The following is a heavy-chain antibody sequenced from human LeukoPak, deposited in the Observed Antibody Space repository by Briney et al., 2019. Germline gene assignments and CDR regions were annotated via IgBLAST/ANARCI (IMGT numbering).Heavy chain of an antibody. CDR3: AKDRWGPNGDDFQENGYYYYYYGMDV. V-gene: IGHV3-11*01. CDR1: GFTFSDYY. D-gene: IGHD3-3*01. J-gene: IGHJ6*02. CDR2: ISSSGSTI. Sequence: PGGSLRLSCAASGFTFSDYYMSWLRQAPGKGLEWVSYISSSGSTIYYADSVKGRFTISRDNSKNTLYLQMNSLRAEDTAVYYCAKDRWGPNGDDFQENGYYYYYYGMDVWGQGTTVTVSS.